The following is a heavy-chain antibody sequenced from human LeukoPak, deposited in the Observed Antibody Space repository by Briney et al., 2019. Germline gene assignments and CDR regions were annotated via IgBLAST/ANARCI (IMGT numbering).Heavy chain of an antibody. D-gene: IGHD1-7*01. Sequence: AGGSLRLSCAASGFTFSSHWMTWVRQAPGKGLEWVANIKHDGSERYYVGSVQGRFTISRDNAKNSLYLQMSSLRAEDTAVYYCAVYNWNSKRDLDYWGQGTLVTVSS. V-gene: IGHV3-7*05. CDR1: GFTFSSHW. CDR3: AVYNWNSKRDLDY. J-gene: IGHJ4*02. CDR2: IKHDGSER.